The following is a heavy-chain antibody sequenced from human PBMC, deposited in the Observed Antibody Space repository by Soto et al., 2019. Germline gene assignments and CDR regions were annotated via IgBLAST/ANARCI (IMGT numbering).Heavy chain of an antibody. V-gene: IGHV3-7*03. CDR3: ARAGSIGPVDC. CDR2: INQDGNEI. D-gene: IGHD3-10*01. J-gene: IGHJ4*02. Sequence: PGGSLRLSCAASGFTFANFWLSWVRQAPGEGLERVANINQDGNEIYYVDSVKGRFTISRENAKNSVYLQMDSLRAEDTAVYYCARAGSIGPVDCWGQGTLVTVSS. CDR1: GFTFANFW.